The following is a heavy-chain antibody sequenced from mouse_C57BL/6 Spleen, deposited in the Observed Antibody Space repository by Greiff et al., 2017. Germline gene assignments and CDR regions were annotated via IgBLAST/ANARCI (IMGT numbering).Heavy chain of an antibody. CDR2: ISSGGSYT. CDR3: ARSTMVTTGGYFDV. J-gene: IGHJ1*03. V-gene: IGHV5-6*01. D-gene: IGHD2-2*01. Sequence: EVQGVESGGDLVKPGGSLKLSCAASGFTFSSYGMSWVRQTPDKRLEWVATISSGGSYTYYPDSVKGRFTISRDNAKNTPYLQMSSLKSEDTAMYYCARSTMVTTGGYFDVWGTGTTVTVSS. CDR1: GFTFSSYG.